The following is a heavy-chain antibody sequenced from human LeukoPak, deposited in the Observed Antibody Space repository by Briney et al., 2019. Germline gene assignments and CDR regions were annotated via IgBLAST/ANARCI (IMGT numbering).Heavy chain of an antibody. J-gene: IGHJ3*02. V-gene: IGHV4-59*01. CDR3: AKDRTRIQPTNAFDI. Sequence: SETLSLTCTVSGGSISSYYWSWIRQPPGKGLEWIGYIYYSGSTNYNPSLKSRVTISVDTSKNQFSLKLSSVTAADTAVYYCAKDRTRIQPTNAFDIWGQGTMVTVSS. CDR1: GGSISSYY. D-gene: IGHD5-18*01. CDR2: IYYSGST.